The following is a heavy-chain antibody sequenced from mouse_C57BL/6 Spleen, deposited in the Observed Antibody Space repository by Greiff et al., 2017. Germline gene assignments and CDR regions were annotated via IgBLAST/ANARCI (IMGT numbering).Heavy chain of an antibody. Sequence: EVKLMESGGGLVKPGGSLKLSCAASGFTFSDYGMHWVRQAPEKGLEWVAYISSGSSTIYYADTVKGRFTISRDNAKNTLFLQMTSLRSEDTAMYYCARLGLGMDDWGQGTSVTVSS. J-gene: IGHJ4*01. CDR3: ARLGLGMDD. CDR1: GFTFSDYG. D-gene: IGHD4-1*01. V-gene: IGHV5-17*01. CDR2: ISSGSSTI.